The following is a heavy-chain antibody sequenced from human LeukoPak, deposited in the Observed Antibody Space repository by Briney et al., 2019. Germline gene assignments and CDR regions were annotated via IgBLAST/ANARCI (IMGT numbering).Heavy chain of an antibody. CDR1: GFTFSNYA. Sequence: GGSLRPSCAASGFTFSNYAMSWVRQAPGKGLEWVSAISKTGDATWYPDSVKGRFTISRDKSKNILYLQMNSLRAEDTALYYCARDRDFPRDQLDYWGQGTLVTVSS. CDR2: ISKTGDAT. CDR3: ARDRDFPRDQLDY. D-gene: IGHD2-21*02. J-gene: IGHJ4*02. V-gene: IGHV3-23*01.